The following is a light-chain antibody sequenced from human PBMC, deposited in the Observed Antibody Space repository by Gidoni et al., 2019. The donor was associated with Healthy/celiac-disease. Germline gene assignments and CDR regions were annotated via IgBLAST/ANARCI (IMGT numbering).Light chain of an antibody. V-gene: IGKV1-39*01. CDR3: PQSYSTPFT. CDR2: AAS. Sequence: DIQMTQSPSSLSASVGDRVTITCRASQSISSYLNWYQQKPGKAPKLLIYAASSLQSGVPSRFSGSGSGTDFTLTISSLQPEDFATYYCPQSYSTPFTFXPXTKVDIK. J-gene: IGKJ3*01. CDR1: QSISSY.